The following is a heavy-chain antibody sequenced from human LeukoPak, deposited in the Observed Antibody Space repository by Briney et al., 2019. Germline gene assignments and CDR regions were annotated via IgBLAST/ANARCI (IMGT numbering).Heavy chain of an antibody. J-gene: IGHJ6*02. V-gene: IGHV1-8*01. CDR2: MNPNSGNT. D-gene: IGHD6-13*01. CDR1: GYTFTSYD. Sequence: ASVTVSCKASGYTFTSYDINWVRQATGQGLEWMGWMNPNSGNTGYAQKFQGRVTITADESTSTAYMELSSLRSEDTAVYYCATGRAYSSSWRINYYYGMDVWGQGTTVTVSS. CDR3: ATGRAYSSSWRINYYYGMDV.